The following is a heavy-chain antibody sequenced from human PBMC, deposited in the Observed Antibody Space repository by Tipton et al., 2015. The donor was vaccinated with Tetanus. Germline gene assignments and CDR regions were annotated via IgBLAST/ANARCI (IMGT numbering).Heavy chain of an antibody. V-gene: IGHV4-39*07. J-gene: IGHJ4*02. CDR2: VDDSGST. D-gene: IGHD5/OR15-5a*01. CDR3: ARLREIVSRSGWALDY. Sequence: TLSLTCSVSGASISSGGYFWNWIRQPPGKGLEWIGEVDDSGSTNYSPSLKSRVTISLDTSKNEFSLTLSSVTAADTAVYYCARLREIVSRSGWALDYWGQGALVTVSS. CDR1: GASISSGGYF.